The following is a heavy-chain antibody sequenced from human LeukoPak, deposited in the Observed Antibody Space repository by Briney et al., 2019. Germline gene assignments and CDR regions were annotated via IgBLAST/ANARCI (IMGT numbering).Heavy chain of an antibody. D-gene: IGHD3-16*01. V-gene: IGHV1-18*01. Sequence: ASVKVSCKASGYTFTSYGISWVRQAPGQGLEWMGWISAYNGNTNYAQKLQGRVTITTDTSTSTAYMELRSLRSDDTAVYYCARGEADPLGYYYYMDVWGKGTTVTVSS. CDR1: GYTFTSYG. CDR2: ISAYNGNT. CDR3: ARGEADPLGYYYYMDV. J-gene: IGHJ6*03.